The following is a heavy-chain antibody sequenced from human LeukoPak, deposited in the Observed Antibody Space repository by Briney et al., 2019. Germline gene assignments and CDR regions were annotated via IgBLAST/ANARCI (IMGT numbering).Heavy chain of an antibody. CDR1: GFTFSSYG. J-gene: IGHJ4*02. Sequence: QPGRSLRLSCAASGFTFSSYGMHWVRQAPGKGLEWVSYISSSSSTIYYADSVKGRFTISRDNAKNSLYLQMNSLRAEDTAVYYCARVYYYDSSVSDYWGQGTLVTVSS. V-gene: IGHV3-48*01. CDR3: ARVYYYDSSVSDY. D-gene: IGHD3-22*01. CDR2: ISSSSSTI.